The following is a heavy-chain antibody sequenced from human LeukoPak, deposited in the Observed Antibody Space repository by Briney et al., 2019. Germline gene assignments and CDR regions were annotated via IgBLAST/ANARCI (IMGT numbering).Heavy chain of an antibody. V-gene: IGHV3-30*02. CDR3: AKEINTYYYGSGSH. CDR1: GFTFSSYG. J-gene: IGHJ4*02. Sequence: PGGSLRLSCAASGFTFSSYGMHWVRQAPGKGLEWVAFIRYDGSNKYYADSVKGRFTISRDNSKNTLYLQMNSLRAEDTAVYYCAKEINTYYYGSGSHWGQGTLATVSS. CDR2: IRYDGSNK. D-gene: IGHD3-10*01.